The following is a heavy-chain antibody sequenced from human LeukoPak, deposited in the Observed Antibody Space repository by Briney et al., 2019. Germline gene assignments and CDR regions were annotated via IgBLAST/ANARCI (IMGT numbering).Heavy chain of an antibody. CDR3: AADRVDIVATTFGY. J-gene: IGHJ4*02. CDR1: GYTFTSYD. V-gene: IGHV1-8*01. CDR2: MNPNSGNT. Sequence: ASVKVSCKASGYTFTSYDINWVRQATGQGLEWMGWMNPNSGNTGYAQKFQGRVTMTRNTSISTAYMELSSLRSEDTAVYYCAADRVDIVATTFGYWGQGTLVTVSS. D-gene: IGHD5-12*01.